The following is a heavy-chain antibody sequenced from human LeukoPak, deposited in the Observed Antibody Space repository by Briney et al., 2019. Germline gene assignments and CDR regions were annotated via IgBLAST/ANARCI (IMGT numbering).Heavy chain of an antibody. CDR2: IIPIFGTA. Sequence: SVKVSCKASGGTFSSYAISWVRQAPGQGLEWMGGIIPIFGTANYAQKFQGRVTITADESTSTAYMELSSLRSEDTAVYYCARDIHRGGDCYPDNAYYYYGMDVWGQGTTVTVSS. CDR1: GGTFSSYA. J-gene: IGHJ6*02. D-gene: IGHD2-21*02. V-gene: IGHV1-69*13. CDR3: ARDIHRGGDCYPDNAYYYYGMDV.